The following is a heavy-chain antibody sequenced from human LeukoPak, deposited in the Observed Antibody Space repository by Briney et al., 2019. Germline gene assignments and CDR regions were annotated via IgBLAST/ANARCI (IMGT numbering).Heavy chain of an antibody. CDR1: GGSISTGGYY. D-gene: IGHD6-13*01. CDR3: ARARGTQQLARFDYFDY. V-gene: IGHV4-30-2*06. CDR2: IYHSGAT. J-gene: IGHJ4*02. Sequence: PSETLSLTCVVSGGSISTGGYYWSWIRQSPGKGLEWIAYIYHSGATYYNPSLQSRVAISVDRPKNQFSLKLSSVTAADTAVYYCARARGTQQLARFDYFDYWGQGTLVTVSS.